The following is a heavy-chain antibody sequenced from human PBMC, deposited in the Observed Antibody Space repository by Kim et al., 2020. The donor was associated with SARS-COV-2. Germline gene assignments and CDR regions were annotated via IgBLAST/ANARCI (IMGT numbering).Heavy chain of an antibody. J-gene: IGHJ6*02. D-gene: IGHD6-6*01. Sequence: SETLSLTCTVSGGSISSGSYYWSWIRQPAGKGLEWIGRIYTSGSTNYNPSLKSRVTISVDTSKNQFSLKLSSVTAADTAVYYCAQQAYSSSNWDYYGMDVWGQGTTVTVSS. CDR2: IYTSGST. CDR1: GGSISSGSYY. V-gene: IGHV4-61*02. CDR3: AQQAYSSSNWDYYGMDV.